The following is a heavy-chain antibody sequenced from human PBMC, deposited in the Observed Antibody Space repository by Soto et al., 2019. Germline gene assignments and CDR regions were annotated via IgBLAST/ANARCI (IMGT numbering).Heavy chain of an antibody. CDR3: ARHRYNYDSLYSFDY. CDR1: GGSISSRNYY. J-gene: IGHJ4*02. Sequence: SETLSLTCTVSGGSISSRNYYWGWIRQPPGKGLEWIGSIYYSGNTYYNPSLKSRVTISVDTSKNRFSLKLSSVTAADTSIYYCARHRYNYDSLYSFDYWGQGTLVTVSS. CDR2: IYYSGNT. D-gene: IGHD5-18*01. V-gene: IGHV4-39*01.